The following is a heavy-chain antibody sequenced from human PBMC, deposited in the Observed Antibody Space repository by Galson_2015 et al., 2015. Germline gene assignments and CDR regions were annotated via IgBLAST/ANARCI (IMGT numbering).Heavy chain of an antibody. Sequence: SVKVSCKASGYTFTSYGISWVRQAPGQGLEWMGWISAYNGNTNYAQKLQGRVTMTTDTSTSTAYMELRSLRSDDTAVYYCARDDSYGDYDANWYFDLWGRGTLVTVSS. V-gene: IGHV1-18*01. J-gene: IGHJ2*01. CDR2: ISAYNGNT. CDR1: GYTFTSYG. D-gene: IGHD4-17*01. CDR3: ARDDSYGDYDANWYFDL.